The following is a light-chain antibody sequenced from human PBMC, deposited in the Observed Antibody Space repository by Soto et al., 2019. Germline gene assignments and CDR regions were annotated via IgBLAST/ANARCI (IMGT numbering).Light chain of an antibody. V-gene: IGKV3-20*01. J-gene: IGKJ1*01. CDR3: QQYGSSPTWT. CDR2: GAS. CDR1: QSVSSNY. Sequence: VLTQSPCTLSLSPGERATLSWRASQSVSSNYLAWYQQKPGQAPRLLIYGASTRATGIPDRFSGSGSGTDFTLTISRLEPEDSAVYYCQQYGSSPTWTFGQGTKVDNK.